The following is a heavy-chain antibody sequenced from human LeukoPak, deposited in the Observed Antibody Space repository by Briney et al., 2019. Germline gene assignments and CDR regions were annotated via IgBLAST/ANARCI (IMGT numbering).Heavy chain of an antibody. CDR1: GGSISSGGYY. Sequence: SETLSLTCTVSGGSISSGGYYWSWIRQLPGKGLEWVGYIYYSGSTYYNPSLKSRVTISVDTSKNQFSLKLSSVTAADTAVYYCASTWSGSAFDFWGQETMVTVSS. CDR2: IYYSGST. V-gene: IGHV4-31*03. J-gene: IGHJ3*01. D-gene: IGHD2-8*02. CDR3: ASTWSGSAFDF.